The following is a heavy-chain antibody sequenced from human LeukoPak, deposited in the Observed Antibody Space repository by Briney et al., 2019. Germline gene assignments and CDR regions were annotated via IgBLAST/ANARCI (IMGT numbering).Heavy chain of an antibody. CDR2: MNPNSGNT. D-gene: IGHD3-3*01. Sequence: ASVKVSCKASGYTFTSYDINWVRQATGQGLEWMGWMNPNSGNTGYAQKFQGRVTTTRNTSISTAYMELSSLRSEDTAMYYCARGRTRITIFGVALLDAFDIWGQGTMVTVSS. V-gene: IGHV1-8*01. CDR1: GYTFTSYD. J-gene: IGHJ3*02. CDR3: ARGRTRITIFGVALLDAFDI.